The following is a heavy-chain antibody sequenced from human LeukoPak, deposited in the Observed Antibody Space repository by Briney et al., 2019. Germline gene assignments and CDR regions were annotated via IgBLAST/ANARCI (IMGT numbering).Heavy chain of an antibody. D-gene: IGHD2-2*01. CDR3: ARDCSSTSCHASGFDP. CDR2: INPNSGDT. CDR1: GYTFTGYY. Sequence: ASVKVSCKASGYTFTGYYIHWVRQAPGQGLEWMGWINPNSGDTNYPQKFQGRVTITRDTSASTAYMELSSLRSEDTAVYYCARDCSSTSCHASGFDPWGQGTLVTVSS. J-gene: IGHJ5*02. V-gene: IGHV1-2*02.